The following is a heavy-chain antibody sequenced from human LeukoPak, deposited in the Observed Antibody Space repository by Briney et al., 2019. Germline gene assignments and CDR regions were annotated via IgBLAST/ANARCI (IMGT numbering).Heavy chain of an antibody. V-gene: IGHV1-69*13. J-gene: IGHJ2*01. D-gene: IGHD4-17*01. CDR3: ARDFWSYGDYPAEFGHFDL. CDR2: IIPIFGTA. Sequence: GASVKVSCKASGGTFSSYAISWVRQAPGQGVEWMGGIIPIFGTANYAQKFQGRVTITADESTSTAYMELSSLRSEDTAVYYCARDFWSYGDYPAEFGHFDLWGRGTLVTVSS. CDR1: GGTFSSYA.